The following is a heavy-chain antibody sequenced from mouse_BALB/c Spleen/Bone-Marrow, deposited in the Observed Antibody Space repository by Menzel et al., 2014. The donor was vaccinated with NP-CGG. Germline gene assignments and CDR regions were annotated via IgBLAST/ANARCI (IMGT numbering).Heavy chain of an antibody. CDR1: GFDFSSYW. CDR2: INPDSSTI. Sequence: EVQGVESGGGLVHPGGSLKLSCAASGFDFSSYWMSWVRQAPGKGLEWIGEINPDSSTINYTPSLKDKFIISRDNAKNTLSLQMSKVRSEDTALYYCARRNYYGNLFVWGAGTTVTVSS. CDR3: ARRNYYGNLFV. V-gene: IGHV4-1*02. D-gene: IGHD1-1*01. J-gene: IGHJ1*01.